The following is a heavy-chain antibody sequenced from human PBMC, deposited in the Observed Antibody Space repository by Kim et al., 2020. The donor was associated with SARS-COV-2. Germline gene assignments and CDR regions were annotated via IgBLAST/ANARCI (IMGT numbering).Heavy chain of an antibody. Sequence: ASVNVSCKASGYTFTSYYMHWVRQAPGQGLEWMGIINPSGGSTSYAQKFQGRVTMTRDTSTSTVYMELSSLRSEDTAVYYCARAPLPITMVRGKHNWFDPWGQGTLVTVSS. J-gene: IGHJ5*02. CDR2: INPSGGST. CDR1: GYTFTSYY. V-gene: IGHV1-46*01. D-gene: IGHD3-10*01. CDR3: ARAPLPITMVRGKHNWFDP.